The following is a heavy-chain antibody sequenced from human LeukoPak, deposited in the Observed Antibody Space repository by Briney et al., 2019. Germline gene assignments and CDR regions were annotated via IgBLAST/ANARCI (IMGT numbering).Heavy chain of an antibody. CDR1: GFTFSSYW. J-gene: IGHJ3*02. Sequence: TGGSLRLSCAASGFTFSSYWMSWVRQAPGKGLERVANIKQDGSEKYYVDSVKGRFIISRDNAKNSLYLQMNSLRAEDTAVYYCASPQGAIFGVVIIDDAFDIWGQGTMVTVSS. D-gene: IGHD3-3*01. CDR2: IKQDGSEK. CDR3: ASPQGAIFGVVIIDDAFDI. V-gene: IGHV3-7*01.